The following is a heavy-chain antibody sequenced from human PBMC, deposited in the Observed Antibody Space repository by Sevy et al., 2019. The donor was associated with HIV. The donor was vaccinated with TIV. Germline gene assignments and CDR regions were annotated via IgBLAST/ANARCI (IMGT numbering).Heavy chain of an antibody. Sequence: GESLKISCKGSGYSFTSHWIGWVRHMPGKGLEWMGIIYPDDSDTRYSPSFQGQVTFSADKSISTAYLQWSSLKASDNAMYYCATSRSGYFDSSGYYIYWGQGTLVTVSS. J-gene: IGHJ4*02. CDR2: IYPDDSDT. CDR3: ATSRSGYFDSSGYYIY. CDR1: GYSFTSHW. V-gene: IGHV5-51*01. D-gene: IGHD3-22*01.